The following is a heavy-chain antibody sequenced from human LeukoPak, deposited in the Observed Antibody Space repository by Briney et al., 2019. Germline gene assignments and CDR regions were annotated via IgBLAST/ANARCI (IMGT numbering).Heavy chain of an antibody. Sequence: GGSLRLSCAASGFTFSSYAMSWVRQAPGKGLEWVSAISGSGGSTYYADSVKGRFTISRDNSKNTLYLQMNSLRAEDTAVYYCARDRYSSGWAPDFYYYYYGMDVWGQGTTVTVSS. J-gene: IGHJ6*02. CDR1: GFTFSSYA. CDR2: ISGSGGST. CDR3: ARDRYSSGWAPDFYYYYYGMDV. D-gene: IGHD6-19*01. V-gene: IGHV3-23*01.